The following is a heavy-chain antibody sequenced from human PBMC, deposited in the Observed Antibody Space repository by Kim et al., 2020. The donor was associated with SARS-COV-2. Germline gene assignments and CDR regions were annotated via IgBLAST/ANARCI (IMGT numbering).Heavy chain of an antibody. D-gene: IGHD3-10*01. J-gene: IGHJ6*02. CDR3: ARDQGRRPMVRGAQNYYYYYGMDV. CDR2: IYYSGST. V-gene: IGHV4-31*03. CDR1: GGSISSGGYY. Sequence: SETLSLTCTVSGGSISSGGYYWSWIRQHPGMGLEWIGYIYYSGSTYYNPSLKSRVTISVDTSKNQFSLKLSSVTAADTAVYYCARDQGRRPMVRGAQNYYYYYGMDVWGQGTTVTVSS.